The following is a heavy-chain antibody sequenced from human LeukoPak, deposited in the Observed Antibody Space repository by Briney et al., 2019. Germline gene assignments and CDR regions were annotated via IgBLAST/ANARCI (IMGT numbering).Heavy chain of an antibody. CDR2: ISAYNGNT. V-gene: IGHV1-18*04. CDR1: GYTFTSYG. Sequence: ASVKLSCKASGYTFTSYGISWVRQAPGQGLEWVGWISAYNGNTNYAQKFQGRVTMTTDTSTSTAYMELRSLRSDDTAVYYCAREYDQLQDIVVLDYWGQGTLVTVSS. D-gene: IGHD2-2*01. CDR3: AREYDQLQDIVVLDY. J-gene: IGHJ4*02.